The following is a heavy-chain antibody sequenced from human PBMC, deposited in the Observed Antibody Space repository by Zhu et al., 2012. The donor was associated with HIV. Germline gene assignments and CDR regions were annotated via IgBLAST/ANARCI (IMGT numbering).Heavy chain of an antibody. D-gene: IGHD3-22*01. CDR2: VYYTGTT. CDR1: GGSTSSHY. Sequence: QVQLQESGPGLVKPSETLSLTCSVSGGSTSSHYWSWIRQPPGKGLEWIGYVYYTGTTNYNPSLKSRVTISLDMSKNQFSLKLTSVTAAGTAVYYCARLRDTSGYYYPLTSWGQGTLVTVSS. CDR3: ARLRDTSGYYYPLTS. J-gene: IGHJ4*02. V-gene: IGHV4-59*11.